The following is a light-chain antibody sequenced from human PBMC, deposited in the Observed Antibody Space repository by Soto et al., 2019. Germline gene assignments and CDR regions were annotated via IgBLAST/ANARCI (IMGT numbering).Light chain of an antibody. Sequence: DVQLTQSPSFLSASVGDRVTITCRASQTISTWLAWYQQKPGKAPELLIYDASTLESGVPSRFSGSGSGTEFSLTISSLQPDDFATFYCQQYSSFSRTFGQGTKVDIK. J-gene: IGKJ1*01. CDR2: DAS. CDR1: QTISTW. CDR3: QQYSSFSRT. V-gene: IGKV1-5*01.